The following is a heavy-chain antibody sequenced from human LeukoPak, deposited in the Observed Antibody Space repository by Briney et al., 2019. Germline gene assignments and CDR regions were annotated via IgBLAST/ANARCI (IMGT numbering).Heavy chain of an antibody. CDR2: IIPIFGTV. CDR1: GGTFSSSA. J-gene: IGHJ5*02. V-gene: IGHV1-69*05. Sequence: SVKVSCKASGGTFSSSAFSWVRQAPGQGLEWIGGIIPIFGTVNYAQKFQGRVSITTDESTSTAYMELRSLRSEDTAVYYCARAAGYCSSTVCRWFDPWGQGILVTFSS. CDR3: ARAAGYCSSTVCRWFDP. D-gene: IGHD2-2*01.